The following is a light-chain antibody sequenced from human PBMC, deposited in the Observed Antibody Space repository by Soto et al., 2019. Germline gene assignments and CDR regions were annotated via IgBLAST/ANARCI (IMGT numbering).Light chain of an antibody. V-gene: IGKV3-11*01. CDR2: DAS. J-gene: IGKJ1*01. Sequence: DIVLTQSPATLSLSPGERATLSCRASQSVSSYLAWYQQEPGQAPRLLIYDASNRATGIPARFSGSGSGTDFTLTISSLEPEDFAVYYCQQRSNWPPTFGQGTKVDIK. CDR3: QQRSNWPPT. CDR1: QSVSSY.